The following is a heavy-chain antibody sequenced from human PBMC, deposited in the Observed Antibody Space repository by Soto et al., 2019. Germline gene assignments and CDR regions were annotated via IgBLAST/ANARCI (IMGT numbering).Heavy chain of an antibody. J-gene: IGHJ6*02. V-gene: IGHV4-30-4*01. Sequence: SETLSLTCTVSGGSISSGDYYWSWIRQPPGKGLEWIGYIYYSGSTYYNPSLKSRVTISVDTSKNQFSLKLSSVTAADTAVYYCARDGARPIAAAGTNYYGMDVWGQGTTVTVSS. CDR1: GGSISSGDYY. CDR2: IYYSGST. D-gene: IGHD6-13*01. CDR3: ARDGARPIAAAGTNYYGMDV.